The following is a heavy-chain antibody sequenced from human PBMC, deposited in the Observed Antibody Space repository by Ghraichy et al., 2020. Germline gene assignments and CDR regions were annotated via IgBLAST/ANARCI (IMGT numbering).Heavy chain of an antibody. CDR1: GGSISSGSYY. CDR2: IYTSGST. CDR3: ARAAVEYYGSGKVGWFDP. V-gene: IGHV4-61*02. J-gene: IGHJ5*02. D-gene: IGHD3-10*01. Sequence: SETLSLTCTVSGGSISSGSYYWSWIRQPAGKGLEWIGRIYTSGSTNYNPSLKSRVTISVDTSKNQFSLKLSSVTAADTAVYYCARAAVEYYGSGKVGWFDPWGQGTLVTVSS.